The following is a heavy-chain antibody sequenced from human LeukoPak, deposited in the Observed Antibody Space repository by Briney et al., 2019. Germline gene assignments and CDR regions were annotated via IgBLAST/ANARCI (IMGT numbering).Heavy chain of an antibody. CDR1: GFTFSSYR. Sequence: PGGSLRLSCAASGFTFSSYRMSWVRQAPGKGLEWVANIKQDGSEKYYVDSVKGRFTISRDNAKNSLYLQMNSLRAEDTAVYYCARSGGYCTNGVCSVRYWGQGTLVTVSS. CDR3: ARSGGYCTNGVCSVRY. V-gene: IGHV3-7*01. J-gene: IGHJ4*02. CDR2: IKQDGSEK. D-gene: IGHD2-8*01.